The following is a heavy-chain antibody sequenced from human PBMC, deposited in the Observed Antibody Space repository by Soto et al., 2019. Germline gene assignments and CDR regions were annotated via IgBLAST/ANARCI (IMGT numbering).Heavy chain of an antibody. Sequence: ASVKVSCKASGYIFTNHYIHWVRQAPGQGLEWMGIINPSGGSTNYLQKFQGRITMTRDTSTSTVYMELSSLRSEDTAVYFCTRADYYDSSGFYYDCWGQGSLVTVSS. CDR1: GYIFTNHY. CDR2: INPSGGST. V-gene: IGHV1-46*01. CDR3: TRADYYDSSGFYYDC. J-gene: IGHJ4*02. D-gene: IGHD3-22*01.